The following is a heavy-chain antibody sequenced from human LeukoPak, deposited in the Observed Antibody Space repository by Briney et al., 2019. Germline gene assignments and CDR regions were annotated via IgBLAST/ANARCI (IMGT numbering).Heavy chain of an antibody. D-gene: IGHD4/OR15-4a*01. J-gene: IGHJ4*02. Sequence: GGSLRLSCTVSGFTVSSNSMSWVRQAPGKGLEWVSFIYSDNTHYSDSVKGRFTLCRDNSKNTLYLQMNSLRAEDTAVYYCARRAGAYSHPYDYWGQGTLVTVSS. CDR1: GFTVSSNS. CDR3: ARRAGAYSHPYDY. V-gene: IGHV3-53*01. CDR2: IYSDNT.